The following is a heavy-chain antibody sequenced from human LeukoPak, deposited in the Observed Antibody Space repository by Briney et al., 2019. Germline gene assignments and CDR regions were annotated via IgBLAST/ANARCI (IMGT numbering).Heavy chain of an antibody. V-gene: IGHV1-46*01. J-gene: IGHJ4*02. CDR3: ARARDIVVVVAATIFDY. CDR1: GYTFTSYY. Sequence: ASVKVSCKASGYTFTSYYMHWVRQAPGQGLEWMGIINPSGGSTSYAQKFQGRVTMTRDTSTSTVYMELSSLRSEDTAVYYCARARDIVVVVAATIFDYWGQGTLVTVSS. D-gene: IGHD2-15*01. CDR2: INPSGGST.